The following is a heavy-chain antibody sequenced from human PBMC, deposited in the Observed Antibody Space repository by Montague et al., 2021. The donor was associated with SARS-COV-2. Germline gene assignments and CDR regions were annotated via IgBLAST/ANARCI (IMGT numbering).Heavy chain of an antibody. Sequence: SLRLSCAASGFTFGDYAMHWVRQAPGKGLEWVSGISWNSGSTGYADSVKSRFTISRDNAKNSLYLQMNSLRAEDTALYYCAKEVGESPSFDYWGQGTLVTVSS. CDR3: AKEVGESPSFDY. J-gene: IGHJ4*02. D-gene: IGHD2-15*01. V-gene: IGHV3-9*01. CDR2: ISWNSGST. CDR1: GFTFGDYA.